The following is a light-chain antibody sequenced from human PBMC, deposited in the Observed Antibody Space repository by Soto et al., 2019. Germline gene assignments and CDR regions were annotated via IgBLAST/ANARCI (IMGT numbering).Light chain of an antibody. Sequence: QSALTQPASVSGSPGQSITISCTGTSSDVGSYNLVSWYQQHPGKAPKLMIYGGSKRPSGVSNRFSGSKSGNTASLTISGLQAEDEADYYCCSYAGSSTFPYVFGTGTKLTVL. J-gene: IGLJ1*01. CDR1: SSDVGSYNL. V-gene: IGLV2-23*03. CDR2: GGS. CDR3: CSYAGSSTFPYV.